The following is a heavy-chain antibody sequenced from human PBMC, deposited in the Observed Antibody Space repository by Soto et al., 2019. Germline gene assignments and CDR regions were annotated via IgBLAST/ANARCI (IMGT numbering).Heavy chain of an antibody. CDR3: AGTYYDILTGYLFDY. D-gene: IGHD3-9*01. CDR1: GGSISSGGYY. CDR2: IYYSGST. Sequence: SETLSLTCTVSGGSISSGGYYWSWIRQHPGKGLEWIGYIYYSGSTYYNPSLKRRVTISVDTSKDQFSLKLSSVTAADTAVYYCAGTYYDILTGYLFDYWGQGTLVTVSS. V-gene: IGHV4-31*03. J-gene: IGHJ4*02.